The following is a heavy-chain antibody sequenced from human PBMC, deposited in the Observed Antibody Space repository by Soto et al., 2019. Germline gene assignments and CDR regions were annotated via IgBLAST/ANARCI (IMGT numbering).Heavy chain of an antibody. CDR3: AKDRYSGTYPTAFDY. J-gene: IGHJ4*02. Sequence: VGSLRLSCAGSGFTFSSYGIHWVRQAPGKGLEWVALISYDGGNEKYTESVKDRFTISRDDSHNVAYLQMSSLRTEDTAMYYCAKDRYSGTYPTAFDYWGQGSRVTVSS. CDR1: GFTFSSYG. CDR2: ISYDGGNE. D-gene: IGHD1-26*01. V-gene: IGHV3-30*18.